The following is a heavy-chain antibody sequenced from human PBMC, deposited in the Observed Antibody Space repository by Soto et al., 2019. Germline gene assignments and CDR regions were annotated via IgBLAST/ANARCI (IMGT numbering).Heavy chain of an antibody. CDR2: IIPIFGTA. CDR1: GGTFSSYA. V-gene: IGHV1-69*06. D-gene: IGHD3-22*01. Sequence: AVKVSCKASGGTFSSYAISWVRHAPGQGXEWMGGIIPIFGTANYAQKFRGRVTITADKSTSTAYMELSSLRSEDTAVYYCAREMGDYYYDSSGYSNFDYWGQGTLVTVSS. J-gene: IGHJ4*02. CDR3: AREMGDYYYDSSGYSNFDY.